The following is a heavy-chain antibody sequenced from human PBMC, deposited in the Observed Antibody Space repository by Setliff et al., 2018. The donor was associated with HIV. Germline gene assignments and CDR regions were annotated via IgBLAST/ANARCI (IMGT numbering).Heavy chain of an antibody. CDR1: GASTSDNIYY. Sequence: SETLSLTCSVTGASTSDNIYYWGWIRHSPGKGLEWIASAHYSGAIFYNPSLKSRVTMSVDTSGSRFSLKLTSVTAADTAVYYCASCIFGDYARYFDLWGRGTLVTVSS. CDR3: ASCIFGDYARYFDL. V-gene: IGHV4-39*02. D-gene: IGHD4-17*01. CDR2: AHYSGAI. J-gene: IGHJ2*01.